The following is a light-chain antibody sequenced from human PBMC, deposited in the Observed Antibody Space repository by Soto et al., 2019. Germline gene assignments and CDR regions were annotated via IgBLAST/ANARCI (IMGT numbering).Light chain of an antibody. CDR2: EVN. CDR1: SSDVGGYNY. V-gene: IGLV2-14*01. J-gene: IGLJ1*01. Sequence: QSAPTQPASVSGSPGQSITISCTGSSSDVGGYNYVSWYQQHPGKAPKLMIYEVNYRPSGVSNRFSGSKSGNTASLTISGLQAEDEADYYCSAYTSSDTGVFGTGTKLTVL. CDR3: SAYTSSDTGV.